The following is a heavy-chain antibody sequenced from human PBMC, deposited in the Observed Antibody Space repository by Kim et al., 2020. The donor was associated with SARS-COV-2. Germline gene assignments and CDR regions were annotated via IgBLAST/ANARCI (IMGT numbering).Heavy chain of an antibody. D-gene: IGHD2-15*01. CDR3: AKDMEPVVAATHPFDY. Sequence: GGSLRLSCAASGFTFSSYGMHWVRQAPGKGLEWVAVISYDGSNKYYADSVKGRFTISRDNSKNTLYLQMNSLRAEDPAVYYCAKDMEPVVAATHPFDYWGQGTLVTVSS. CDR1: GFTFSSYG. CDR2: ISYDGSNK. J-gene: IGHJ4*02. V-gene: IGHV3-30*18.